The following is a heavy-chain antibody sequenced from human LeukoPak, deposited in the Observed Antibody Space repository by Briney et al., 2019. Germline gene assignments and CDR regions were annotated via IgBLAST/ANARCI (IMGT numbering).Heavy chain of an antibody. CDR2: MNPNGGNP. D-gene: IGHD3-3*01. CDR1: GFTFTSYD. J-gene: IGHJ6*03. Sequence: GSVNVSCKASGFTFTSYDINWVRQATGQGLEWMVGMNPNGGNPGYAQQFQGRVTFTMNTSISTAYMELSSLRSEDTAVYYCARIYQIGYYDYWSGYGYYMDVWGKGTTVTVSS. V-gene: IGHV1-8*03. CDR3: ARIYQIGYYDYWSGYGYYMDV.